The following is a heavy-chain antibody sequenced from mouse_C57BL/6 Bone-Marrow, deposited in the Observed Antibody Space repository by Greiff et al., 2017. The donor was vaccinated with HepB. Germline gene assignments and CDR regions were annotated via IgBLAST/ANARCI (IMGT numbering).Heavy chain of an antibody. V-gene: IGHV5-4*01. D-gene: IGHD1-1*02. Sequence: EVKLVESGGGLVKPGGSLKLSCAASGFTFSSYAMSWVRQTPEKRLEWVATISDGGSYTYYPDNVKGRFTISRDNAKNNLYLQMGHLKSEDTAMYYCARDPGGAFYYAMDYWGQGTSVTVSS. J-gene: IGHJ4*01. CDR1: GFTFSSYA. CDR3: ARDPGGAFYYAMDY. CDR2: ISDGGSYT.